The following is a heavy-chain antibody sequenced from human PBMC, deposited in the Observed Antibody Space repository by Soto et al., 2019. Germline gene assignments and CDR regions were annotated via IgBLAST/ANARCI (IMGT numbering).Heavy chain of an antibody. CDR1: GLAFRDAW. D-gene: IGHD6-13*01. CDR3: TTDLGSSWDRFHS. CDR2: IKGITDGGTT. Sequence: EVQLVESGGGLVKPGGSLRISCAASGLAFRDAWMNWVRQAPGKGLGWVGRIKGITDGGTTDYAAPVKGRFTISRDDSKNTLFLQMNSLKTEDTGVYYCTTDLGSSWDRFHSWRQGTLVSVSS. J-gene: IGHJ4*02. V-gene: IGHV3-15*07.